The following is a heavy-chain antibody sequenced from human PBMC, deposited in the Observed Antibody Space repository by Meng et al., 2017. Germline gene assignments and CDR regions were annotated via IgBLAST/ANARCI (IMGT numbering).Heavy chain of an antibody. CDR1: GFTFSDYY. D-gene: IGHD5-24*01. CDR3: ARAGEMATITDAFDI. V-gene: IGHV3-11*01. J-gene: IGHJ3*02. CDR2: ISSSGSTI. Sequence: GESLKISCAASGFTFSDYYMSWIRQAPGKGLEWVSYISSSGSTIYYADSVKGRFTISRDNAKNSLYLQMNSLRAEDTAVYYCARAGEMATITDAFDIWGQGTMVTVSS.